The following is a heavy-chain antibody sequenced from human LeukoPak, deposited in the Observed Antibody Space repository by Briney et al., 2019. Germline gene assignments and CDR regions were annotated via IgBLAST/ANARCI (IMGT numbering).Heavy chain of an antibody. V-gene: IGHV4-34*01. CDR1: GGSFSGYY. D-gene: IGHD6-13*01. J-gene: IGHJ6*02. Sequence: SETLSLTCAVYGGSFSGYYWSWIRQPPGKGLEWIGEINHSGSTNYNPSLKSRVTISVDTSKNQFSLKLSSVTAADTAVYYCARGLVSSIAAAGYLVYYYYYGMDVWDQGTTVTVSS. CDR2: INHSGST. CDR3: ARGLVSSIAAAGYLVYYYYYGMDV.